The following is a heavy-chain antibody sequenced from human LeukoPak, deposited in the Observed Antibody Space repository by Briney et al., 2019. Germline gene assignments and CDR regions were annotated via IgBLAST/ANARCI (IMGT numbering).Heavy chain of an antibody. J-gene: IGHJ4*02. D-gene: IGHD3-22*01. CDR1: GGSFSGYY. Sequence: SETLSLTCAVYGGSFSGYYWSWIRQPPGKGLEWIGEINHSGSTNYNPSLKSRVTISVDTSKNQFSLKLSSVTAADTAVYYCARAWRGNYYDSSGPSPLFDYWGQGTLVTVSS. V-gene: IGHV4-34*01. CDR3: ARAWRGNYYDSSGPSPLFDY. CDR2: INHSGST.